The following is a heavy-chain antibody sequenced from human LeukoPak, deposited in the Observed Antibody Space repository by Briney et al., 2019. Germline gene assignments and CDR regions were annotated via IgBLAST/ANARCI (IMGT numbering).Heavy chain of an antibody. CDR2: NKGDGTSE. Sequence: PGGSLRLSCSASGFTLSSYWMTWIRQAPGKGLEWVAHNKGDGTSEKYLDSVKGRFTISRDNTKNSLFLQLNSLRAEDTAVYYCVRDRGWYHFDLWGQGTLVTVSS. J-gene: IGHJ4*02. CDR3: VRDRGWYHFDL. D-gene: IGHD3-10*01. V-gene: IGHV3-7*01. CDR1: GFTLSSYW.